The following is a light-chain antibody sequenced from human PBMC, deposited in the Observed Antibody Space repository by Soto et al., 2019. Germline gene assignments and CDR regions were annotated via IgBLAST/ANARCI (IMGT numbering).Light chain of an antibody. CDR2: EVA. CDR3: SSYTNSSTLNMI. CDR1: SSDVGGYNY. Sequence: QSVLTQPASVSGSPGQSITISCTGTSSDVGGYNYVSWYQQHPGKAPKLMIYEVANRPSGVSIRFSGSKSGNTASLIISGLQAEDEADYYCSSYTNSSTLNMIFGGGTKVTVL. V-gene: IGLV2-14*01. J-gene: IGLJ2*01.